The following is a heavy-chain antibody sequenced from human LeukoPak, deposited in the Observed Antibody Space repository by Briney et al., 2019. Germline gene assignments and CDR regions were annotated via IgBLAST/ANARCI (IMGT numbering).Heavy chain of an antibody. D-gene: IGHD6-13*01. CDR2: INTNTGNP. CDR3: ARDWVSSSLLEAYYFDY. V-gene: IGHV7-4-1*02. J-gene: IGHJ4*02. Sequence: GASVEVSCKASGYTFTSYAMNWVRQAPGQGLEWMGWINTNTGNPTYAQGFTGRFVFSLDTSVSTAYLQISSLKAEDTAVYYCARDWVSSSLLEAYYFDYWGQGTLVTVSS. CDR1: GYTFTSYA.